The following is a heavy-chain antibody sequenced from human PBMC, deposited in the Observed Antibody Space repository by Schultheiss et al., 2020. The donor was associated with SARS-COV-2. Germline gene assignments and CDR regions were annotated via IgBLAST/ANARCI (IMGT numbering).Heavy chain of an antibody. J-gene: IGHJ6*02. Sequence: ASVKVSCKASGYTFTGYYMHWVRQAPGQGLEWMGWINPNSGGTNYAQKFQGRVTMTRDTSISTAYMELSRLRSDDTAVYYCARCQWELLHGYYYGMDVWGQGTTVTVS. V-gene: IGHV1-2*02. D-gene: IGHD1-26*01. CDR1: GYTFTGYY. CDR2: INPNSGGT. CDR3: ARCQWELLHGYYYGMDV.